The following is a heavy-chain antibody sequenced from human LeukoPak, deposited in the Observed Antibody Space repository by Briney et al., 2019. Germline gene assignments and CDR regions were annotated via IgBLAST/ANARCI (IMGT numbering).Heavy chain of an antibody. D-gene: IGHD3-10*01. CDR1: GGSFSGYY. V-gene: IGHV4-34*01. CDR2: INHSGST. Sequence: SETLSLTCAVYGGSFSGYYWSWIRQPPGKGLEWIGEINHSGSTNYNPSLKSRVTISVDTSKNQFSLKLSSVTAADTAVYYCARGGGVRGPLDYWGQGTLVTVSS. CDR3: ARGGGVRGPLDY. J-gene: IGHJ4*02.